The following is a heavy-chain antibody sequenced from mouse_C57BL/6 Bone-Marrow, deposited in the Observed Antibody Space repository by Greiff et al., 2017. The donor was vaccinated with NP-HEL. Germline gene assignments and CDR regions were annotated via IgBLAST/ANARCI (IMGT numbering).Heavy chain of an antibody. Sequence: VQLKESGAELVRPGASVKLSCTASGFNIKDDYMHWVKQRPEQGLEWIGWIDPENGDTEYASKFQGKATITADTSSTTAYLQLSSLTSADTAVYCCTTGGDTPWFAYWGQGTLVTVSA. J-gene: IGHJ3*01. V-gene: IGHV14-4*01. CDR3: TTGGDTPWFAY. CDR1: GFNIKDDY. D-gene: IGHD2-13*01. CDR2: IDPENGDT.